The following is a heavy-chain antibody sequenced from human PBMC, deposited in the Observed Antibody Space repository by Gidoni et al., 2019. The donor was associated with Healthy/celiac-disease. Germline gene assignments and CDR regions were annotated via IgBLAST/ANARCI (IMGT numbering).Heavy chain of an antibody. CDR2: ISWNSGSI. V-gene: IGHV3-9*01. D-gene: IGHD3-3*01. Sequence: EVQLVESGGGLVQPGRSLRLSCAASGFTFDDYAMHWVRHAPGKGLEWVSGISWNSGSIGYADSVKGRFTISRDNAKNSLYLQMNSLRAEDTALYYCAKGRDFGVVAPSSVDYWGQGTLVTVSS. CDR3: AKGRDFGVVAPSSVDY. CDR1: GFTFDDYA. J-gene: IGHJ4*02.